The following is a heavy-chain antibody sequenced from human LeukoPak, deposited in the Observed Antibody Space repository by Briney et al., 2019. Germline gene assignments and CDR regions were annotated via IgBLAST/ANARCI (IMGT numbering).Heavy chain of an antibody. V-gene: IGHV4-39*01. CDR2: IYFSGST. CDR3: ARHGLAVAGPYYFDY. J-gene: IGHJ4*02. D-gene: IGHD6-19*01. Sequence: SETLSLTCTVSGGSISSSSYYWGWIRQPPGKGLEWIGGIYFSGSTYYNPSLKSRVTISVDTSQNQFSLKLSSVTAAHTPVYYCARHGLAVAGPYYFDYWRQGTLVTVSS. CDR1: GGSISSSSYY.